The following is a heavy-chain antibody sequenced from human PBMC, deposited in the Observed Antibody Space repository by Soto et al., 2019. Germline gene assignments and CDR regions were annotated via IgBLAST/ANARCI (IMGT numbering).Heavy chain of an antibody. CDR1: GFTFSSYS. CDR2: ISSSSSYI. D-gene: IGHD3-22*01. CDR3: ARDHYDSSGLTDY. Sequence: PGESLKISCAASGFTFSSYSMNWIRQAPGKGLEWVSSISSSSSYIYYADSVKGRFTISRDNAKNSLYLQMNSLRAEDTAVYYCARDHYDSSGLTDYWGQGTLVTAPQ. V-gene: IGHV3-21*01. J-gene: IGHJ4*02.